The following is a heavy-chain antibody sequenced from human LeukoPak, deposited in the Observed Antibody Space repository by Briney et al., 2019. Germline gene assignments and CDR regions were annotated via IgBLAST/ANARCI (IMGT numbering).Heavy chain of an antibody. V-gene: IGHV5-10-1*01. J-gene: IGHJ6*02. D-gene: IGHD3-10*01. Sequence: GESLRISCKGSGYSFTSYWISWVRQMPGKGLEWMGRIDPSDPYTNYSPSFQGHVTISADKSISTAYLQWSSLKASDTAMYYCATDQTYYYGSGSYEYYYYGMDVWGQGTTVTVSS. CDR2: IDPSDPYT. CDR3: ATDQTYYYGSGSYEYYYYGMDV. CDR1: GYSFTSYW.